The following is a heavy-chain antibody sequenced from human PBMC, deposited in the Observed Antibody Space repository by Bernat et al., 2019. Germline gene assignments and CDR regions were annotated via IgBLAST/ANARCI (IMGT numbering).Heavy chain of an antibody. D-gene: IGHD3-3*01. CDR2: MDPSDSYT. J-gene: IGHJ6*03. CDR1: GYSFTSYW. CDR3: ARHGRAWDTIFGVVNTYYYYYYMDV. V-gene: IGHV5-10-1*03. Sequence: EVQLVQSGAEVKKPGESLRISCKGSGYSFTSYWISWVRQMSGKGLEWMGRMDPSDSYTNYSPSFPGHVTISADKSISTAYLQWSSLKASDTAMYYCARHGRAWDTIFGVVNTYYYYYYMDVWGKGTTVTVSS.